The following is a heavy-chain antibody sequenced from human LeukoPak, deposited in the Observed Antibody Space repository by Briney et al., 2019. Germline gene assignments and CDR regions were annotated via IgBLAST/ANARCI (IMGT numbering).Heavy chain of an antibody. CDR1: GFTFSSYA. D-gene: IGHD4-23*01. J-gene: IGHJ4*02. Sequence: PGGSLRLSCAASGFTFSSYAMHWVRQAPGKGLEYVSAISSNGGSTYYANSVKGRFTIFRDNSKNTLYLQMGSLRAEDTAVYYCARDSLLQYGGNDCWGQGVLVTVSS. V-gene: IGHV3-64*01. CDR2: ISSNGGST. CDR3: ARDSLLQYGGNDC.